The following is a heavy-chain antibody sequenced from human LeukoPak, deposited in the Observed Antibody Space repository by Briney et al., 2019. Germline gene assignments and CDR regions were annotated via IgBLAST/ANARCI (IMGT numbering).Heavy chain of an antibody. Sequence: GGSLRLSYAASGFTFSSYWMHWVRQAPGKGLEWVANIKQDGSEKYYVDSVKGRFSISRDNARNSLHLQMNSLRAEDTAVYYCARDCGILRIDCGDSLDIWGQGTMVTVSS. D-gene: IGHD2-21*01. V-gene: IGHV3-7*03. J-gene: IGHJ3*02. CDR3: ARDCGILRIDCGDSLDI. CDR2: IKQDGSEK. CDR1: GFTFSSYW.